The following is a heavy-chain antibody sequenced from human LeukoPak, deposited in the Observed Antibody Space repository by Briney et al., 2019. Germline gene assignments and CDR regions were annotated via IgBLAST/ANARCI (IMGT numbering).Heavy chain of an antibody. CDR3: AKDPHARITGTTLY. CDR1: GFTFSSYA. D-gene: IGHD1-20*01. CDR2: ITGSGGST. V-gene: IGHV3-23*01. Sequence: GGSLRLSCAASGFTFSSYAMSWVRQAPGKGLEWVSHITGSGGSTYYADSVKGRFTISRDNSKDTLYLQMNSLRAEDTAFYYCAKDPHARITGTTLYWGQGTLVTVSS. J-gene: IGHJ4*02.